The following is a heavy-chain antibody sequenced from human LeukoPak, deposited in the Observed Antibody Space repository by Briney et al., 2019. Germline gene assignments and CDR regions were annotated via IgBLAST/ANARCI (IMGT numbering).Heavy chain of an antibody. CDR2: IIPILGIA. Sequence: ASVKVSCKASGGTFSSYAISWVRQAPGQGLEWMGRIIPILGIANYAQKFQGRVTITADKSTSTAYMELSSLRSEDTAVYYCARDQNDSSGYYYDAFDIWGQGTMVTVSS. D-gene: IGHD3-22*01. CDR1: GGTFSSYA. V-gene: IGHV1-69*04. CDR3: ARDQNDSSGYYYDAFDI. J-gene: IGHJ3*02.